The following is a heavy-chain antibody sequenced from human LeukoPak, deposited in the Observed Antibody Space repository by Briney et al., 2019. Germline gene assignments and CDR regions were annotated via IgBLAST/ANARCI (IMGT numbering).Heavy chain of an antibody. Sequence: SSETLSLTCTVSGGYIITSGHYWGWIRQPPGKGLEWIGSIYYTGVTSTNPFFRSRMSISVDTSKNQFSLNLTSVTAADAAVYYCARERSSSGGHSWFDPWGHGTLVTVSS. CDR1: GGYIITSGHY. CDR3: ARERSSSGGHSWFDP. CDR2: IYYTGVT. J-gene: IGHJ5*02. V-gene: IGHV4-39*07. D-gene: IGHD4-23*01.